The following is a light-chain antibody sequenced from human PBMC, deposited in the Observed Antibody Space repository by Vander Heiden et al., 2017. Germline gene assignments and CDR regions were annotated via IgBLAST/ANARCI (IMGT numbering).Light chain of an antibody. CDR2: SNN. CDR1: SSNIGSNT. Sequence: QSVLIQPPSAPGTPGQRVTIPCSGSSSNIGSNTVNWYQQLPGTAPKLLIYSNNQRPSGVPDRFSGSKSGTSASLAISGLQSEDEADYYCAAWDDSLNGVVFGGGTKLTVL. V-gene: IGLV1-44*01. CDR3: AAWDDSLNGVV. J-gene: IGLJ2*01.